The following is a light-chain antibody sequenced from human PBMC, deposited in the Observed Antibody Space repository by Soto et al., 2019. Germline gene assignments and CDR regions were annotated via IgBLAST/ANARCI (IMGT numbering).Light chain of an antibody. CDR1: SSNIGSNT. CDR3: AAWDDSLNGPGYV. CDR2: STN. J-gene: IGLJ1*01. V-gene: IGLV1-44*01. Sequence: QSVLTQPPSASGTPGQRVTISCSGSSSNIGSNTVNWYQQLPGTAPKLLIYSTNQRPSGVPDRFSGSKSGTSGYLAISGLQSEDEADYYCAAWDDSLNGPGYVFGTGTKVTVL.